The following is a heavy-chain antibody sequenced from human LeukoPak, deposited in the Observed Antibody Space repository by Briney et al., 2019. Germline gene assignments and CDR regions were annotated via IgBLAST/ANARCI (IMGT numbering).Heavy chain of an antibody. Sequence: TSETLSLTCGVSGGSISGTNWWSWVRQPPGQGLEWIGEISLRGLTNYNPSLRSRLTMSLDESKNQVSLDLTSVTAADTAVYYCSRESGPFSPFGFWGQGTLVSVHS. CDR3: SRESGPFSPFGF. J-gene: IGHJ4*02. D-gene: IGHD1-26*01. CDR1: GGSISGTNW. V-gene: IGHV4-4*02. CDR2: ISLRGLT.